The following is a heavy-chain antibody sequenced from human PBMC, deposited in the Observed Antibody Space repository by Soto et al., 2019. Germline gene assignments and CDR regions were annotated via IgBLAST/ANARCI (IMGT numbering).Heavy chain of an antibody. V-gene: IGHV4-34*01. J-gene: IGHJ4*02. CDR2: INHSGST. CDR1: GGSFSGYY. CDR3: ARGWELLHYFDY. Sequence: PSETLSLTCAVYGGSFSGYYWSWIRQPPGKGLEWIGEINHSGSTNYNPSLKSRVTISVDTSKNQFSLKLSSVTAADTAVYYCARGWELLHYFDYWGQGTLVTVSS. D-gene: IGHD1-26*01.